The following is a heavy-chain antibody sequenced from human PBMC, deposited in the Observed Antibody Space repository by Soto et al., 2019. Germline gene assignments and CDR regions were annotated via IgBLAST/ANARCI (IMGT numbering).Heavy chain of an antibody. CDR3: VKDQDWNYASNDAFDI. CDR2: IGSNGGST. Sequence: LRLSCSASGFTFLSYAMHWVRQAPGKGLEYVSAIGSNGGSTYYADSVKGRFTISRDNSKNTLYLQMSSLRAEGTAMYYCVKDQDWNYASNDAFDIWGQGTMVTVSS. V-gene: IGHV3-64D*06. CDR1: GFTFLSYA. D-gene: IGHD1-7*01. J-gene: IGHJ3*02.